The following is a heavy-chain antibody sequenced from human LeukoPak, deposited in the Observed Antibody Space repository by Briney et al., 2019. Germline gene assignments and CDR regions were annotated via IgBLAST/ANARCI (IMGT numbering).Heavy chain of an antibody. D-gene: IGHD2-15*01. CDR3: ARDDQYCSGGSCYSGWFDP. CDR2: MNPNSGNT. J-gene: IGHJ5*02. CDR1: GYTFTSYD. V-gene: IGHV1-18*01. Sequence: ASVKVSCKASGYTFTSYDINWVRQATGQGLEWMGWMNPNSGNTNYAQKLQGRVTMTTDTSTSTAYMELRSLRSDDTAVYYCARDDQYCSGGSCYSGWFDPWGQGTLVTVSS.